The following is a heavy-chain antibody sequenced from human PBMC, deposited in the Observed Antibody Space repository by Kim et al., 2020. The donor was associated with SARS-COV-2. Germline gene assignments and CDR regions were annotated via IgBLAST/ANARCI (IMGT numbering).Heavy chain of an antibody. CDR2: IYPGDSDT. V-gene: IGHV5-51*01. D-gene: IGHD1-26*01. CDR1: GYSFTSYW. CDR3: ARHPIVGATHTNYYYYGMDV. J-gene: IGHJ6*02. Sequence: GESLKISCKGSGYSFTSYWIGWVRQMPGKGLEWMGIIYPGDSDTRYSPSFQGQVTISADKSISTAYLQWSSLKASDTAMYYCARHPIVGATHTNYYYYGMDVWGQGTTVTVSS.